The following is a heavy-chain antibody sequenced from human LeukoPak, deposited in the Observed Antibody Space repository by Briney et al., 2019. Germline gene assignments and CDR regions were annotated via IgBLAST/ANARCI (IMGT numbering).Heavy chain of an antibody. Sequence: PGGSLGLSCSASGFTLRSYAMGWVRQAPGKGLEWVSAISDTGDKTYYADSVKGRFTISRDNSRNTLYLQMSRLRAEDTALFYCAKMTDSTPYSSGTFDSWGQGTLVTVSS. CDR2: ISDTGDKT. CDR3: AKMTDSTPYSSGTFDS. D-gene: IGHD3-10*01. CDR1: GFTLRSYA. J-gene: IGHJ4*02. V-gene: IGHV3-23*01.